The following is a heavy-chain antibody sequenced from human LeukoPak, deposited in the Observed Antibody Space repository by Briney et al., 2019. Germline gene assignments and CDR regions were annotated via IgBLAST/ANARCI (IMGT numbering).Heavy chain of an antibody. Sequence: SVKVSCKASGGTFSSYAISWVRQAPGQGLEWMGGIIPIFGTANYAQKFQGRVTITTDESTNTAYMELSSLRSEDTAVYYCAREVTIFGVVRWFDPWGQGTLVTVSS. V-gene: IGHV1-69*05. J-gene: IGHJ5*02. CDR1: GGTFSSYA. D-gene: IGHD3-3*01. CDR2: IIPIFGTA. CDR3: AREVTIFGVVRWFDP.